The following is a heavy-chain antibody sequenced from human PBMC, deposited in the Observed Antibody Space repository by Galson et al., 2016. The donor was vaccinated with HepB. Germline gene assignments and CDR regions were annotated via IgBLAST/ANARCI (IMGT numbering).Heavy chain of an antibody. V-gene: IGHV5-51*01. J-gene: IGHJ3*02. CDR1: GYSFSSYW. D-gene: IGHD2-8*01. Sequence: QSGAEVKRPGESLQISCEASGYSFSSYWIAWVRQMPGKGLEYMGIIYPGDSDTRYSPSFQGQVTVSVDKSINAAYLQWSSLKASDTAVYYCARTSNGNQADAFDIWGRGTLVSVSS. CDR3: ARTSNGNQADAFDI. CDR2: IYPGDSDT.